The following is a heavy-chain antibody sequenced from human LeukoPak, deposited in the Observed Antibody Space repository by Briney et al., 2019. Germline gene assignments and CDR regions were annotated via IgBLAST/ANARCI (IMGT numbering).Heavy chain of an antibody. CDR3: AREYSSGWSDY. Sequence: GGSLRLSCIASGFTLSSYEMSWIRQAPGKGLEWVSSISSSSSYIYYADSVKGRFTISRDNAKNSLYLQMNSLRAEDTAVYYCAREYSSGWSDYWGQGTLVTVSS. D-gene: IGHD6-19*01. CDR2: ISSSSSYI. CDR1: GFTLSSYE. V-gene: IGHV3-21*01. J-gene: IGHJ4*02.